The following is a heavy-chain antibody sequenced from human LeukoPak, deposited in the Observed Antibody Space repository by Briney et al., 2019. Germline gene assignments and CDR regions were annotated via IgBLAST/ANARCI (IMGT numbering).Heavy chain of an antibody. CDR2: IYYSGST. D-gene: IGHD5-18*01. CDR1: GGSISSYY. Sequence: PSETLSLTWIVSGGSISSYYWSWIRQPPGKGLEWIGYIYYSGSTNYNPCLKSRVTISVDTSKNQFSLKRSSVTAADTAVYYCARDGGYSYGTLDYWGQGTLVTVSS. J-gene: IGHJ4*02. V-gene: IGHV4-59*01. CDR3: ARDGGYSYGTLDY.